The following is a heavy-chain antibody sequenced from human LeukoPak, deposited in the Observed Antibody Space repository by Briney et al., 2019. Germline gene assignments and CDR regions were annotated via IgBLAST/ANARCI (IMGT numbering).Heavy chain of an antibody. CDR2: IYYSGST. V-gene: IGHV4-31*03. D-gene: IGHD6-6*01. Sequence: SETLSLTCTVSGGSISGGGYYWSWIRQHPGKGLEWIGYIYYSGSTYYNPSLKSRVTISVDTSKNQFSLKLSSVTAADTAVYYCARARWGSSSSRWFDPWGQGTLVTVSS. J-gene: IGHJ5*02. CDR1: GGSISGGGYY. CDR3: ARARWGSSSSRWFDP.